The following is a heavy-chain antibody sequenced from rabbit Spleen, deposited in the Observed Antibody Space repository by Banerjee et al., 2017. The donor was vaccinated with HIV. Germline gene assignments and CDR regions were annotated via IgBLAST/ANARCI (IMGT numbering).Heavy chain of an antibody. D-gene: IGHD2-1*01. CDR3: ARDGGTGDYLDGNFKL. CDR2: IYTANGKT. V-gene: IGHV1S40*01. CDR1: GVSFSGNSY. J-gene: IGHJ4*01. Sequence: QSLEESGGDLVKPGASLTLTCIASGVSFSGNSYMCWVRQAPGKGLEWIGCIYTANGKTHYASWAKGRFTISKTSSTTVTLQMTSLTAADTATYFCARDGGTGDYLDGNFKLWGPGTLVTVS.